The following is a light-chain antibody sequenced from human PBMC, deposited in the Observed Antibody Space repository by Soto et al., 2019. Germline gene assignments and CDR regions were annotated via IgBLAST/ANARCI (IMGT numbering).Light chain of an antibody. V-gene: IGKV3-20*01. CDR1: QSVSSSY. J-gene: IGKJ3*01. CDR2: GAS. Sequence: EIVLPQSPGTLSLSQGERATLSCRASQSVSSSYLAWYKQQPGQAPRLLIYGASSRATSIPARFSGSGSGTDFTLNISRLEPEDFAVYYCQQYGSSPLFTFGPGTKVDIK. CDR3: QQYGSSPLFT.